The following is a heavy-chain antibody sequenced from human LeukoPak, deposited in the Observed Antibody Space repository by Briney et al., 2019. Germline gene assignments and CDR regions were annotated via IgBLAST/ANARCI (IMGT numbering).Heavy chain of an antibody. CDR3: AKDSSGWSSQYFDY. Sequence: GGSLRLSCAASGFTLSSYAMSWVRQAPGKGLEWVSAISGSGGSTYYADSVKGRFTISRDNSKNTLYLQMNSLRAEDTAVYYCAKDSSGWSSQYFDYWGQGTLVTVSS. CDR1: GFTLSSYA. CDR2: ISGSGGST. D-gene: IGHD6-19*01. J-gene: IGHJ4*02. V-gene: IGHV3-23*01.